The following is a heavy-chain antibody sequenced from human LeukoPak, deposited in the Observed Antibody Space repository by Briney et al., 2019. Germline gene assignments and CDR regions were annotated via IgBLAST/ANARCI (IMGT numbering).Heavy chain of an antibody. CDR2: INPSGST. Sequence: PSETLSLTCAVYGGSFSGYYWSWIRQPPGKRLEWIGEINPSGSTNYNPSLKSRVTILVATSKNQLSLKLSSVTAADTAVYYCARYPYSDSGVWQAFDYWGQGTLVTVSS. V-gene: IGHV4-34*01. J-gene: IGHJ4*02. CDR1: GGSFSGYY. D-gene: IGHD5-12*01. CDR3: ARYPYSDSGVWQAFDY.